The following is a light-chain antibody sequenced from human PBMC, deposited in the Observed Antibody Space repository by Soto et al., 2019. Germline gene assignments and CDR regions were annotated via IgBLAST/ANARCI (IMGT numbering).Light chain of an antibody. CDR2: DVT. J-gene: IGLJ1*01. CDR3: CSYVGATTYV. Sequence: QSALTQPASVSGSPGQSITISCTGTSSDVGAYDFVSWYQHSPGKAPKLVTFDVTHRPPGISDRFSGSKSANTASLTISGLQAADEAEYYCCSYVGATTYVFGSGTKLTVL. CDR1: SSDVGAYDF. V-gene: IGLV2-14*01.